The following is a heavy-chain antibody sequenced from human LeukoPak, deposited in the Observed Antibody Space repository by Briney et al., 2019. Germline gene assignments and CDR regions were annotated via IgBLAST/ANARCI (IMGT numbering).Heavy chain of an antibody. CDR3: ARDSLPRSLIYYYYGMDA. CDR2: IIPIFGTA. V-gene: IGHV1-69*06. Sequence: GASVKVSCKASGGTFSSYAISWVRQAPGQGLEWMGGIIPIFGTANYAQKFQGRVTITADKSTSTAYMELSSLRSEDTAVYYCARDSLPRSLIYYYYGMDAWGKGTTVTVSS. J-gene: IGHJ6*04. CDR1: GGTFSSYA. D-gene: IGHD3-16*02.